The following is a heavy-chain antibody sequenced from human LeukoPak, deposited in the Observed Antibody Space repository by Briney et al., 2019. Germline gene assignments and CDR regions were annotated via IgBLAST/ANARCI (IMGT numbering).Heavy chain of an antibody. CDR1: GYTFTGYY. CDR2: INPNSGGT. V-gene: IGHV1-2*02. Sequence: ASVKVSCKASGYTFTGYYMHWVRQAPGQGLEWMGWINPNSGGTKYAQKFQGRVTMTRNTSISTAYMELSSLRSEDTAVYYCARVYGSGSGPRQLAHWGQGTLVTVSS. D-gene: IGHD3-10*01. J-gene: IGHJ4*02. CDR3: ARVYGSGSGPRQLAH.